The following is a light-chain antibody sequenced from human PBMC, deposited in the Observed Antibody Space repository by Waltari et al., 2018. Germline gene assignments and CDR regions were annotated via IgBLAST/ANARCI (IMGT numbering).Light chain of an antibody. Sequence: DIVMTQSPDSLAVSLGERATINCKSSQSVLYSSDNKNYLVWYQQKPVQLRKVRIYWASTRESGVPDRFSGSGSGTDFTLTISSLQAEDVAVYYCQQCYDVPITFGQGTRLEIK. J-gene: IGKJ5*01. CDR3: QQCYDVPIT. CDR1: QSVLYSSDNKNY. CDR2: WAS. V-gene: IGKV4-1*01.